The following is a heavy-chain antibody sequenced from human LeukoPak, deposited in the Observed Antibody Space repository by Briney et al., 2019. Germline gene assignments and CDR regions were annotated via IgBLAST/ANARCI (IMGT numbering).Heavy chain of an antibody. J-gene: IGHJ5*02. CDR1: GFTFSSYG. V-gene: IGHV3-30-3*01. CDR2: ISYDGSNK. Sequence: PTGGSLRLSCAASGFTFSSYGMHWVRQAPGKGLEWVAVISYDGSNKYYADSVKGRFTISRDNSKNTLYLQMTSLRAEDTAVYYCAPKVRWPDSYNWFDPWGQGTLVTVSS. D-gene: IGHD4-17*01. CDR3: APKVRWPDSYNWFDP.